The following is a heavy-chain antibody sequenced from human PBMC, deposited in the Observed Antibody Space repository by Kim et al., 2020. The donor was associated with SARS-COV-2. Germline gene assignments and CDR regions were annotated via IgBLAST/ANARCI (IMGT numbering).Heavy chain of an antibody. CDR3: ARVTMVRGVITHTFDS. V-gene: IGHV4-59*01. Sequence: SLKSRVTISVDTSKNQFSLKLSSVTAADTAVYYCARVTMVRGVITHTFDSWGQGTLVTVSS. J-gene: IGHJ4*02. D-gene: IGHD3-10*01.